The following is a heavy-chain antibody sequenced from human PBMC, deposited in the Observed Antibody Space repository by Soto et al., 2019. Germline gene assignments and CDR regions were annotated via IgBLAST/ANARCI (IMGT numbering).Heavy chain of an antibody. Sequence: ASVKVSCKVSGSTLSEVSSDWVRQAPGQGLQWMGGINPNDGGTNYAQKFQGWVTMTRDTSISTAYMELSRLRSDDTAVYYCARDRGVVGLDYWGQGTLVTVSS. D-gene: IGHD2-15*01. CDR3: ARDRGVVGLDY. CDR1: GSTLSEVS. CDR2: INPNDGGT. V-gene: IGHV1-2*04. J-gene: IGHJ4*02.